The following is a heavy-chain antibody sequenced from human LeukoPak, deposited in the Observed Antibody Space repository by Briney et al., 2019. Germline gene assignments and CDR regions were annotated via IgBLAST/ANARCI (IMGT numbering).Heavy chain of an antibody. J-gene: IGHJ4*02. V-gene: IGHV3-23*01. CDR1: GFTFSTYG. D-gene: IGHD3-16*01. CDR3: AKLKGGLSGAYDY. CDR2: VSGSGGTT. Sequence: GGSLRLSCAASGFTFSTYGMTWVRQTPGKGLEWVSSVSGSGGTTFYADSVKGRFTISRDNSKNTQYLQMNSLRTEDTAVYYCAKLKGGLSGAYDYWGQGTLVTVSS.